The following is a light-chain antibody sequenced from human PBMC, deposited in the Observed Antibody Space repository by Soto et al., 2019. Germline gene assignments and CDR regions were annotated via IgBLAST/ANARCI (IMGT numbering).Light chain of an antibody. CDR2: SAS. CDR1: QSVSSSY. J-gene: IGKJ3*01. CDR3: QQYGSIPKT. V-gene: IGKV3-20*01. Sequence: EIVLTQSPCTLSLSPGERATLSCRASQSVSSSYLAWYQQKPGQAPRLLIYSASSRATGIPDRFSGSGSGTDFTLTISRLEPEDFAVYYCQQYGSIPKTFGPGTKVDIK.